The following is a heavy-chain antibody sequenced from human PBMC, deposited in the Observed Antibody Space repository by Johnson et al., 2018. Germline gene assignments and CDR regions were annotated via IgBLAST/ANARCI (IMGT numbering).Heavy chain of an antibody. D-gene: IGHD2-15*01. CDR1: GFTFSNYA. J-gene: IGHJ6*03. CDR3: ARGGYCSGGSCYSYYYYYMDV. CDR2: ISYDGSNK. Sequence: QVQLVESGGGVVQPGRSLRLSCAASGFTFSNYAMHWVRQAPGKGLEWVAVISYDGSNKYYADSVKGRFTISRDNSKNTLYLQMNSLRAEDTAVFYCARGGYCSGGSCYSYYYYYMDVWGKGTTVTVSS. V-gene: IGHV3-30-3*01.